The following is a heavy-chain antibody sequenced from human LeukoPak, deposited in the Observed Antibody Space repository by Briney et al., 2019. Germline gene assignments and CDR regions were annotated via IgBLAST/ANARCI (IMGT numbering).Heavy chain of an antibody. J-gene: IGHJ4*02. Sequence: SETLSLTCTVSGGSISSYYWSWIRQPPGKGLEWIGYIYYSGSTNYNPSLKSRVTISVDTSKNQFSLKLSSVTAADTAVYYCARSPTGVYYAFWSGPRVYFDYWGQGTLVTVSS. CDR3: ARSPTGVYYAFWSGPRVYFDY. D-gene: IGHD3-3*01. V-gene: IGHV4-59*01. CDR2: IYYSGST. CDR1: GGSISSYY.